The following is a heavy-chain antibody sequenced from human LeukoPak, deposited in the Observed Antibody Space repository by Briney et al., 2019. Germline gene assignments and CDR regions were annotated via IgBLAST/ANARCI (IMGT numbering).Heavy chain of an antibody. CDR2: ISWNSGSI. Sequence: GRSLRLSCAASGFTFDDYAMHWVRQAPGKGPEWVSGISWNSGSIGYADSVKGRFAISRDNSKNTLYLQMNSLRAEDTAVYYCAKDLIAVAGGAYWGQGTLVTVSS. V-gene: IGHV3-9*01. D-gene: IGHD6-19*01. J-gene: IGHJ4*02. CDR1: GFTFDDYA. CDR3: AKDLIAVAGGAY.